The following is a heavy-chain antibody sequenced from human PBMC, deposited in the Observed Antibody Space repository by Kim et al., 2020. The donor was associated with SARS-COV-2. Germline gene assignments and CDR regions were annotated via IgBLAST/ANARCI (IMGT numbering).Heavy chain of an antibody. V-gene: IGHV4-34*01. J-gene: IGHJ4*02. CDR1: GGSFSGYY. D-gene: IGHD7-27*01. CDR2: INHSGST. Sequence: SETLSLTCAVYGGSFSGYYWSWIRQPPGKGLEWIGEINHSGSTNYNPSLKSRVTISVDTSKNQFSLKLSSVTAADTAVYYCARGWGRKGHFDYWGQGTLVTVSS. CDR3: ARGWGRKGHFDY.